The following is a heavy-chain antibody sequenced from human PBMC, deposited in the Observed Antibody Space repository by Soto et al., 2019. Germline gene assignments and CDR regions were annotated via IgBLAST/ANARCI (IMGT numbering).Heavy chain of an antibody. V-gene: IGHV4-59*01. D-gene: IGHD5-12*01. CDR1: GGSISSYY. Sequence: PSETLSLTCTVSGGSISSYYWSWIRQPPGKGLEWIGYIYYSGSTNYNPSLKSRVTISVDTSKNQFSLKLSSVTAADTAVYYCARSGYDSGYDDYWGQGTLVTVSS. J-gene: IGHJ4*02. CDR2: IYYSGST. CDR3: ARSGYDSGYDDY.